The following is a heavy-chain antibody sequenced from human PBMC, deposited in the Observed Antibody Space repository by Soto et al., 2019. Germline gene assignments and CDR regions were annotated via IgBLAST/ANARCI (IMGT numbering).Heavy chain of an antibody. CDR3: ATIGDRDGFDL. D-gene: IGHD4-17*01. CDR2: ISTSGTYV. Sequence: VQLVESGGGLVKPGESLRLSCAASGFAFITYNMKWVRQAPGKGLEWVSSISTSGTYVFYAGSVRGRFTIFRDDAKHSLHLQMNSLRAEDTALYYCATIGDRDGFDLWGQGTAVTVSA. CDR1: GFAFITYN. V-gene: IGHV3-21*06. J-gene: IGHJ3*01.